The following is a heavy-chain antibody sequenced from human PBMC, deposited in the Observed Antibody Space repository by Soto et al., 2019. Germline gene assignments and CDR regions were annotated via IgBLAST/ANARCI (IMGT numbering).Heavy chain of an antibody. CDR1: GGSISSYY. D-gene: IGHD1-7*01. CDR2: IYYSGST. CDR3: ARDEPVNWNYTNPLYYYGMDV. V-gene: IGHV4-59*01. J-gene: IGHJ6*02. Sequence: NPSETLSLTCTVSGGSISSYYWSWIRQPPGKGLEWIGYIYYSGSTNYNPSLKSRVTISVDTSKNQFSLKLSSVTAADTAVYYCARDEPVNWNYTNPLYYYGMDVWGQGTTVTVSS.